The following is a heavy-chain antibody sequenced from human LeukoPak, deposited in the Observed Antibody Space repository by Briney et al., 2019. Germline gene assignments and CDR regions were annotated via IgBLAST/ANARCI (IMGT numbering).Heavy chain of an antibody. Sequence: SETLSLTCTVSGGSISSYYWSWIRQPPGKGLEWIGYIYYSGSTNYNPSLKSRVTISVGTSKNQFSLKLSSVTAADTAVYYCARRVAVTARYYFDYWGQGTLVTVSS. CDR2: IYYSGST. CDR1: GGSISSYY. D-gene: IGHD2-21*02. J-gene: IGHJ4*02. CDR3: ARRVAVTARYYFDY. V-gene: IGHV4-59*08.